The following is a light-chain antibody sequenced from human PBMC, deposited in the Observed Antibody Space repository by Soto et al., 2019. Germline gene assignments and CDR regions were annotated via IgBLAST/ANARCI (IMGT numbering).Light chain of an antibody. CDR1: QSISSW. CDR2: DAS. J-gene: IGKJ1*01. V-gene: IGKV1-5*01. Sequence: DIQMTQSPSTLSASVGDRVTITCRASQSISSWLAWYQQKPGKAPKLLIYDASSLESGVPSRFSGSGSWTEFTLTISSLQPDDFATYYCQQYNSYSPWTFGQRTKVDIK. CDR3: QQYNSYSPWT.